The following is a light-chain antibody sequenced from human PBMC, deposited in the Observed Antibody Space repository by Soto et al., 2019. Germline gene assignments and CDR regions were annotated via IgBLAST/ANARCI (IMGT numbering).Light chain of an antibody. CDR2: RND. Sequence: QSVLTQPPSASGTPGQRVTISCSGSSSNIGSNYVNWYQHLPGTAPKLLIYRNDQRPSGVPDRFSGPKSGTSASLAISGLRSEDEADYYCATRDDSLSGHWLFGGGTKLTVL. V-gene: IGLV1-47*01. CDR3: ATRDDSLSGHWL. J-gene: IGLJ3*02. CDR1: SSNIGSNY.